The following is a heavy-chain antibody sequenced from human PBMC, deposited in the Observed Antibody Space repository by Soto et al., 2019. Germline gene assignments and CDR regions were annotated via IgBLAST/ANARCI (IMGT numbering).Heavy chain of an antibody. CDR2: INTYNGNT. J-gene: IGHJ6*02. Sequence: QVQLVQSGAEVKNPGASVKVSCKASGYTFTRYGIGWARQAPGQGLEWMGWINTYNGNTNYAQNVQGRVTLTTDTPTSTAYMELRSLRSNGTAIYYCAMVDVYVTPSPQDVWGQGTTVIVSS. V-gene: IGHV1-18*01. CDR3: AMVDVYVTPSPQDV. CDR1: GYTFTRYG. D-gene: IGHD3-16*01.